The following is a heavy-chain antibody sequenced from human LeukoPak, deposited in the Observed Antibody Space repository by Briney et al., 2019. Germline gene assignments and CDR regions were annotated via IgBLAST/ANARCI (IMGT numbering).Heavy chain of an antibody. Sequence: GGSLRLSCAASGFTFSSHGINWVRQAPGKGLEWVSGISPSGDITYYTDSVQGRFTISRDNSKNMMYVQMNSLKTEDTAVYYCTAVYRVEGHYYYYMDGWGKGTTVTISS. CDR1: GFTFSSHG. D-gene: IGHD3-16*02. CDR3: TAVYRVEGHYYYYMDG. J-gene: IGHJ6*03. V-gene: IGHV3-23*01. CDR2: ISPSGDIT.